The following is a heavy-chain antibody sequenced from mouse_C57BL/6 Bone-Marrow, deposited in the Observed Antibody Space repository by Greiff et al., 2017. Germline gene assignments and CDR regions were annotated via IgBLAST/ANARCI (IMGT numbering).Heavy chain of an antibody. V-gene: IGHV1-62-2*01. Sequence: VQLQQSGAELVKPGASVKLSCKASGYTFTEYTIHWVKQRSGQGLEWIGWFYPGSGSIKYNEKFKDKATLTADKSSSTVYMELSRLTSEESAVYLCERRERLHYYGSSYGFAYWGQGTLVTVSA. J-gene: IGHJ3*01. CDR2: FYPGSGSI. CDR3: ERRERLHYYGSSYGFAY. D-gene: IGHD1-1*01. CDR1: GYTFTEYT.